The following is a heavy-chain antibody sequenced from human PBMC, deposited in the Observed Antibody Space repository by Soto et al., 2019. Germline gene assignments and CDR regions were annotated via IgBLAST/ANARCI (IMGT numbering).Heavy chain of an antibody. CDR1: GGSISSGDYY. CDR3: AREPTIFGVVPVD. J-gene: IGHJ4*02. D-gene: IGHD3-3*01. CDR2: IYYSGST. V-gene: IGHV4-30-4*01. Sequence: SETLSLTCTVSGGSISSGDYYWSWIRQPPGKGLEWIGYIYYSGSTYYNPSLKSRVTISVDTSKNQFSLKLSSVTAADTAVYYCAREPTIFGVVPVDWGQGTLVTVSS.